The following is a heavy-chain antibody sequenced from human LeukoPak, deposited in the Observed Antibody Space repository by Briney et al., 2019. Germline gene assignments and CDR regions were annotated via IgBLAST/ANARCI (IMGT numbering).Heavy chain of an antibody. Sequence: SVKVSCKASGRTFSSYAISWVRQAPGQGLEWMGRIIPILGIANYAQNFQGRVTITADKSTSTAYMELSSLRSEDTAVYYCARVGWGFGEGNSYYYGMDVWGQGTTVTVSS. CDR3: ARVGWGFGEGNSYYYGMDV. D-gene: IGHD3-16*01. J-gene: IGHJ6*02. V-gene: IGHV1-69*04. CDR1: GRTFSSYA. CDR2: IIPILGIA.